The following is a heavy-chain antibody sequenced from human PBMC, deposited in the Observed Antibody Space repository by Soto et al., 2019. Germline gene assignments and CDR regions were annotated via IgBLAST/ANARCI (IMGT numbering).Heavy chain of an antibody. D-gene: IGHD3-22*01. CDR2: IYSSGNA. CDR1: LDSISNSY. V-gene: IGHV4-4*07. CDR3: AKGRGFYSDNYFDP. J-gene: IGHJ5*02. Sequence: SETLSLTCSVSLDSISNSYWAWIRQPAGKGLEWIGHIYSSGNANYNPSLKSRVTMSLDTSKNQFSLSLKSVTAADTAIYYCAKGRGFYSDNYFDPWGQGTQVTVSS.